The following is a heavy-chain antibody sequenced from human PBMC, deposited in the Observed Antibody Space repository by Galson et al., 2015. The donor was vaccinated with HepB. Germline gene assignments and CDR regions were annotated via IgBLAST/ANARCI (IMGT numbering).Heavy chain of an antibody. CDR1: GGTFSSYA. D-gene: IGHD6-19*01. Sequence: SVKVSCKASGGTFSSYAISWVRQAPGQGLEWMGRIIPILGIANYAQKFQGRVTITADKSTSTAYMELSSLRSEDTAVYYCARLGAGYWFDPWGQGTLVTVSS. J-gene: IGHJ5*02. V-gene: IGHV1-69*04. CDR3: ARLGAGYWFDP. CDR2: IIPILGIA.